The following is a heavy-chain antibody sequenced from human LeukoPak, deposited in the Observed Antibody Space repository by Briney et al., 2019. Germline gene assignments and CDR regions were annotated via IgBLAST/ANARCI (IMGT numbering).Heavy chain of an antibody. V-gene: IGHV3-23*01. CDR2: ISGSGGST. CDR3: AKDRGSGSKDKGYYMDV. J-gene: IGHJ6*03. CDR1: GFTFSSYG. Sequence: PGGSLRLSCAASGFTFSSYGMSWVRQAPGKGLEWVSAISGSGGSTYYADSVKGRFTISRDNSKNTLYLQMNSLRAEDTAVYYCAKDRGSGSKDKGYYMDVWGKGTTVTISS. D-gene: IGHD3-10*01.